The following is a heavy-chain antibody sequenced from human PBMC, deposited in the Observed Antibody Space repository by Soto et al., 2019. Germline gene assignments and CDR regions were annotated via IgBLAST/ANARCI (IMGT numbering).Heavy chain of an antibody. CDR1: GFSLSTARMG. D-gene: IGHD6-19*01. J-gene: IGHJ4*02. Sequence: QVTLKESGPVLVKPTETLTLTCTVSGFSLSTARMGVSWIRQPPGKALEWLAHIFSNDEKSYSTSLKSRVTIAKAPSKSQVVLTMTNMDPVDTATYYCARIRTGQWLGGFDYWGQGTLVTVSS. CDR3: ARIRTGQWLGGFDY. V-gene: IGHV2-26*01. CDR2: IFSNDEK.